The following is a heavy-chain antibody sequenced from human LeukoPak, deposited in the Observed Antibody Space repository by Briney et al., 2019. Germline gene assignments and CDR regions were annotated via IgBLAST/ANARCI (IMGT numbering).Heavy chain of an antibody. J-gene: IGHJ4*02. D-gene: IGHD6-19*01. CDR1: GVTFSDYG. V-gene: IGHV3-23*01. CDR3: ALRRYTSGFY. Sequence: GGSLRLSCAASGVTFSDYGISGGRQAPGKGLEWVSRIGGSGDGTYYADSVKGRFTISRDNSRNTLYLQKNNLRNDETAVYYCALRRYTSGFYWGQGTLVTVSS. CDR2: IGGSGDGT.